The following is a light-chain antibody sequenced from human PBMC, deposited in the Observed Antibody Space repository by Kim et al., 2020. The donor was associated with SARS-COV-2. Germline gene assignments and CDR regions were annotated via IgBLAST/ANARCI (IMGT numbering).Light chain of an antibody. CDR3: SAWDASLSAWV. J-gene: IGLJ3*02. Sequence: QTATPLCPVNSNNVGNEGAVWPQQHQRHPPKPLSGRRYNRPSEISERFSASKSGSTASLTIAGLQPEDEADYYCSAWDASLSAWVFGGGTQLTVL. CDR2: RRY. CDR1: SNNVGNEG. V-gene: IGLV10-54*01.